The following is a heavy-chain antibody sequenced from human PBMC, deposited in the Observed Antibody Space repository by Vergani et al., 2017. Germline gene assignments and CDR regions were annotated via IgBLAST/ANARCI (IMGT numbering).Heavy chain of an antibody. CDR1: GFTFSSYS. CDR2: IYSSGRTI. Sequence: EVHLAESGGGLVQSGGSLRLSCAASGFTFSSYSMNWVRQAPGKGLEWVSYIYSSGRTIYYADSVKGRFTISRDNAKNSLYLQMNSLRAEDTAVYYCVREDCSSTSCYGPDIWGQGTLVTVSS. D-gene: IGHD2-2*01. V-gene: IGHV3-48*01. J-gene: IGHJ4*02. CDR3: VREDCSSTSCYGPDI.